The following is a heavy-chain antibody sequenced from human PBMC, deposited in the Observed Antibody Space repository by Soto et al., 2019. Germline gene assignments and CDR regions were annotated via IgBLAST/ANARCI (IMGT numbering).Heavy chain of an antibody. CDR1: GFTFSRYG. D-gene: IGHD1-26*01. CDR3: AKGKGVGATPDGANC. J-gene: IGHJ4*02. Sequence: EVQVLESGGGLVQPGGSLRLSCAASGFTFSRYGMNWVRQAPGKGLEWVSGIRSDGDTTYNADSVKGRFTVSRDTSKNTVYLRMNSLRAEDTAIYYCAKGKGVGATPDGANCWGQGTLVTVSS. V-gene: IGHV3-23*01. CDR2: IRSDGDTT.